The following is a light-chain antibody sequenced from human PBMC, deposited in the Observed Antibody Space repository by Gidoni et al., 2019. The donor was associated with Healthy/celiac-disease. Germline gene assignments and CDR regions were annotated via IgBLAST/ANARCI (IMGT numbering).Light chain of an antibody. CDR2: HAS. CDR1: QSINSA. Sequence: AIQLTQSPSSLSASVRDRVTITCRASQSINSALAWYQQKPGKAPDLLSYHASSLESGVPSRFSGSGAGTDFTLTISSLQPEDFATYYCHHSNSYPQTFXQXTKVEIK. J-gene: IGKJ1*01. CDR3: HHSNSYPQT. V-gene: IGKV1-13*02.